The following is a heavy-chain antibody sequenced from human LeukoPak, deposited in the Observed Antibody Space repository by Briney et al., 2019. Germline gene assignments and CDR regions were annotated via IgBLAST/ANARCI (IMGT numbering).Heavy chain of an antibody. CDR3: ARDREHSSGYYWKSRAFDT. CDR2: ISSSSSYI. Sequence: PGGSLRLSCAASGFTFSSYSMNWVRQAPGKGLEWVSSISSSSSYIYYADSVKGRFTISRDNAKNSLYLQMNSLRAEDTAVYYCARDREHSSGYYWKSRAFDTWGQGTMVTVSS. D-gene: IGHD3-22*01. CDR1: GFTFSSYS. J-gene: IGHJ3*02. V-gene: IGHV3-21*01.